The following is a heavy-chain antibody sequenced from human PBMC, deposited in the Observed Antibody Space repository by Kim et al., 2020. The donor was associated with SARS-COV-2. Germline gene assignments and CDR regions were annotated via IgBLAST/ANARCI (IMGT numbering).Heavy chain of an antibody. J-gene: IGHJ4*01. Sequence: GGSLRLSCAASGFTFSNYGMHWVRQAQGKGLEWVAVIWYDGSDKYYADSVKGRFTISRDNSKNTLYLQMNSLRAEDTAVYYCAGGGAYCGGDCYSGFDY. CDR1: GFTFSNYG. D-gene: IGHD2-21*02. V-gene: IGHV3-33*01. CDR2: IWYDGSDK. CDR3: AGGGAYCGGDCYSGFDY.